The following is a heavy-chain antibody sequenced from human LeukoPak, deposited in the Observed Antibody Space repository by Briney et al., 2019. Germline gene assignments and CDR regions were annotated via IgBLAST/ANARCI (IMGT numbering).Heavy chain of an antibody. J-gene: IGHJ5*02. Sequence: SVNVSCKASGGTFSSYTISWVRQAPGQGLEWMGRIIPILGIANYAQKFQGRVTITADKSTSTAYMELSSVRSEDTAVYYGARGQGVGVTGGFDAWGQGTMVTVSS. CDR1: GGTFSSYT. CDR2: IIPILGIA. CDR3: ARGQGVGVTGGFDA. D-gene: IGHD1-26*01. V-gene: IGHV1-69*02.